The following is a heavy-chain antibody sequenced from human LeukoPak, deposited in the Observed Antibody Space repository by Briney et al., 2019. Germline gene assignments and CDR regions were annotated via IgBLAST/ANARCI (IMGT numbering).Heavy chain of an antibody. D-gene: IGHD6-13*01. CDR2: IYPSGST. CDR1: SGSINSSNW. Sequence: SETLSLTCAVSSGSINSSNWWSWVRQPPGKGLEWIGEIYPSGSTNYNPSLKSRVTMSVDTSKNQFSLKLSSVTAADTAVYYCARVVAAAGMGGYYYYMDVWGKGTTVTISS. J-gene: IGHJ6*03. CDR3: ARVVAAAGMGGYYYYMDV. V-gene: IGHV4-4*02.